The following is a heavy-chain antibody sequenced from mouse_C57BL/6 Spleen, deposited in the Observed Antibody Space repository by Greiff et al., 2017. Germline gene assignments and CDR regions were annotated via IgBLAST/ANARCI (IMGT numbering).Heavy chain of an antibody. CDR1: GYAFSSYW. V-gene: IGHV1-80*01. J-gene: IGHJ2*01. CDR3: ARRGPDYFDY. Sequence: LVESGAELVKPGASVKISCKASGYAFSSYWMNWVKQRPGKGLEWIGQIYPGDGDTNYNGKFKGKATLTADKSSSTAYMQLSSLTSEDSAVYFCARRGPDYFDYWGQGTTLTVSS. CDR2: IYPGDGDT.